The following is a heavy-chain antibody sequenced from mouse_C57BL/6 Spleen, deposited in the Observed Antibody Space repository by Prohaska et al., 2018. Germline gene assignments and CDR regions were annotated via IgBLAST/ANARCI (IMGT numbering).Heavy chain of an antibody. CDR3: MRYVNYWYFDV. V-gene: IGHV11-2*01. CDR1: GFTFGGFW. J-gene: IGHJ1*03. CDR2: INADGSAI. Sequence: EVQLLETGGSLVQPGGSRGLSCEGSGFTFGGFWMSWVRQTPGKTLEWIGDINADGSAINYAPSIKDRFTIFRDNDKSTLYLQMSNVRSEDTSTYFCMRYVNYWYFDVWGTGTTVTDAS.